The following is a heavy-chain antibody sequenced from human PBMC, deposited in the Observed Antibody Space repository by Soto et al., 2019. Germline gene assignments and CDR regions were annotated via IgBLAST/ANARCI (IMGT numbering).Heavy chain of an antibody. V-gene: IGHV3-74*01. CDR2: INGDGSQT. Sequence: VKLVESGGGVVQPGRSLRLSCAASGFTFSTHWMHWVRQVPEKGLVWVSRINGDGSQTTYADSVRGRLTISRDNAKNTLYLQMNNLRVEDTAVYYCAGDSPHDSTVAGDYWGQGTLVTVSS. CDR3: AGDSPHDSTVAGDY. J-gene: IGHJ4*02. CDR1: GFTFSTHW. D-gene: IGHD3-22*01.